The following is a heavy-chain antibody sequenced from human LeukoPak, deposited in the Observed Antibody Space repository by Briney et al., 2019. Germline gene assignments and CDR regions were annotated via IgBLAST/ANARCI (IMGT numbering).Heavy chain of an antibody. CDR3: ASSRTDSSGWYPGYYYYYGMDV. Sequence: TGGSLGLSCAASGFTFSSYAMHWVRQAPGKGLEWVAVISYDGSNKYYADSVKGRFTISRDNSKNTLYLQMNSLRAEDTAVYYCASSRTDSSGWYPGYYYYYGMDVWGQGTTVTVSS. V-gene: IGHV3-30-3*01. D-gene: IGHD6-19*01. CDR2: ISYDGSNK. CDR1: GFTFSSYA. J-gene: IGHJ6*02.